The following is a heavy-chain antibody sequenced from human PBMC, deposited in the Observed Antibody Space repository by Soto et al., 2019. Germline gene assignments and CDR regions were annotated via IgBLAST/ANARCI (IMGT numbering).Heavy chain of an antibody. CDR3: ARAARDAFDI. V-gene: IGHV3-30-3*01. J-gene: IGHJ3*02. CDR2: ISYDGSNK. Sequence: QVQLVESGGGVVQPGRSLRLSCAASGFTFSSYAMHWVRQAPGKGLEWVAVISYDGSNKYYADSVKGRFTISRDNSKNTLYLQMNILRAEDTAVYYCARAARDAFDIWGQGTMVTVSS. CDR1: GFTFSSYA.